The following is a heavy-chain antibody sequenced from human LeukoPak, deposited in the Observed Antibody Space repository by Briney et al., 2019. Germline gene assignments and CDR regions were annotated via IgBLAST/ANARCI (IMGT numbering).Heavy chain of an antibody. Sequence: ASVTLSCTASGDTFTSYAMHWVRQAPGQRLDLMGWGNTGNSNTKYSQEFQGRVTIPSDTSVSTAYMQLSSLRSEDMAVYSCARDDPYSSSWYYFDYWGQGTLVTVSS. CDR2: GNTGNSNT. CDR3: ARDDPYSSSWYYFDY. CDR1: GDTFTSYA. D-gene: IGHD6-13*01. J-gene: IGHJ4*02. V-gene: IGHV1-3*02.